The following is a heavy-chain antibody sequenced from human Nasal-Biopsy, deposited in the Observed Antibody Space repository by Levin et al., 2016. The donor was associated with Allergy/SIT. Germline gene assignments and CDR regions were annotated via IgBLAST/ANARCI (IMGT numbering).Heavy chain of an antibody. V-gene: IGHV3-74*01. D-gene: IGHD6-13*01. CDR1: GFTFSIYW. CDR2: INSDGDII. CDR3: TRTTYSGSWFGVRGYGMDV. Sequence: GGSLRLSCEASGFTFSIYWMYWVRQAPGKGLVWVSRINSDGDIISYADSVRGRFTVSRDNAKNTLYLQLNSLRVEDAAVYYCTRTTYSGSWFGVRGYGMDVWGQGTTVSVS. J-gene: IGHJ6*02.